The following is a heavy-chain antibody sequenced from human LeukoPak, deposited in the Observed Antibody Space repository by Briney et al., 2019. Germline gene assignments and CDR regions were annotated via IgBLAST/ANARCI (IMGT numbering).Heavy chain of an antibody. J-gene: IGHJ4*02. Sequence: PSETLSLTCAVYGGSFSGYYWSWIRQPPGKGLEWIGEINHSGSTNYNPSLKSRVTISVDTSKNQFSLKLSSVTAADTAVYYCARGGFRHYYDSSGYYDYWGQGNVVTVSS. CDR3: ARGGFRHYYDSSGYYDY. V-gene: IGHV4-34*01. CDR1: GGSFSGYY. D-gene: IGHD3-22*01. CDR2: INHSGST.